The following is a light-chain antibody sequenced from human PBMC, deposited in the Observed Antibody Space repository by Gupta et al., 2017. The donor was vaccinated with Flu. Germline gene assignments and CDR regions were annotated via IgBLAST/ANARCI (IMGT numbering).Light chain of an antibody. V-gene: IGLV2-8*01. CDR1: SSDVGGFNY. J-gene: IGLJ2*01. CDR2: EVS. CDR3: ASYAGSNSWV. Sequence: SVTISCTGTSSDVGGFNYVSWYQQHPGKAPKLMIYEVSKRPSGVPDRVSGSKSGNTASLTVSGLQADDEADFYCASYAGSNSWVFGGGTKLTVL.